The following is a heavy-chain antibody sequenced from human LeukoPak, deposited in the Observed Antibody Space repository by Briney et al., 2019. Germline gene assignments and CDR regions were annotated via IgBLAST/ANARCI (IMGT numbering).Heavy chain of an antibody. J-gene: IGHJ5*02. CDR2: ISAYNGNT. D-gene: IGHD6-13*01. CDR1: GYTFTGYY. Sequence: ASVKVSCKASGYTFTGYYMHWVRQAPGQGLEWMGRISAYNGNTNYAQKLQDRVTMTTDTSTSTAYMELRSLRSDDTAVYYCAREARRGSNWYGGNWFDPWGQGTLVTVSS. CDR3: AREARRGSNWYGGNWFDP. V-gene: IGHV1-18*04.